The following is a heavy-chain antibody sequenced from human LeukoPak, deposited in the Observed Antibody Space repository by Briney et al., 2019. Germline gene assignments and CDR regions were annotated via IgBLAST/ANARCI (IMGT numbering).Heavy chain of an antibody. D-gene: IGHD6-6*01. CDR3: ARDTSGSSSLFDY. V-gene: IGHV3-21*01. CDR1: GFTFSSYS. Sequence: GGSLRLSCAASGFTFSSYSMNRVRQAPGKGLEWVSSISSSSSYIYYADSVKGRFTISRDNAKNSLYLQMNSLRAEDTAVYYCARDTSGSSSLFDYWGQGTLVTVSS. J-gene: IGHJ4*02. CDR2: ISSSSSYI.